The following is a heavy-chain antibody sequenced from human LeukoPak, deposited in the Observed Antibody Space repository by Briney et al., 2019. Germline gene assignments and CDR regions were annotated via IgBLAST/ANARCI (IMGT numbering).Heavy chain of an antibody. CDR3: ARHYYDSSGYSYFDY. Sequence: GEPLKISCQGSGYSFTSYWITWVRQMPGKGLEWMGRIDPGDSYTNYSPSFQGHVTISADKSISTAYLQWSSLKASDTALYYCARHYYDSSGYSYFDYWGQGTLVTVSS. CDR2: IDPGDSYT. CDR1: GYSFTSYW. V-gene: IGHV5-10-1*01. D-gene: IGHD3-22*01. J-gene: IGHJ4*02.